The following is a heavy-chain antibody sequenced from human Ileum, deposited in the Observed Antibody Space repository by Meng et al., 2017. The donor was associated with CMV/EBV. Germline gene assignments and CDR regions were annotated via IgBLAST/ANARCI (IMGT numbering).Heavy chain of an antibody. D-gene: IGHD3-22*01. CDR1: GGSISGYY. V-gene: IGHV4-59*01. CDR2: VSYSGVT. J-gene: IGHJ4*02. Sequence: SETLSLTCTVSGGSISGYYWSWIRQSPGKGLEWIGYVSYSGVTNFNPTLKTRATTSADRSKKQFSLKLRSVTPADTAVYYCARDRHYSGISGYDLYFHYWGQGMLVTVSS. CDR3: ARDRHYSGISGYDLYFHY.